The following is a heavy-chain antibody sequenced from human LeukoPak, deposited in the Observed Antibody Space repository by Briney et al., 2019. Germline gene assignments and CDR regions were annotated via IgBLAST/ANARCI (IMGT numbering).Heavy chain of an antibody. CDR2: VSGRGDDT. CDR3: PRGYTFGNFDY. J-gene: IGHJ4*02. Sequence: GGSLRLSCVASGFTFSHYAMSWVRQAPGKGLEWVSAVSGRGDDTYYADSVKGRFTISRDNSKNTLSLELNSLRAEDTAIYYCPRGYTFGNFDYWGQGALVTVSS. D-gene: IGHD5-18*01. CDR1: GFTFSHYA. V-gene: IGHV3-23*01.